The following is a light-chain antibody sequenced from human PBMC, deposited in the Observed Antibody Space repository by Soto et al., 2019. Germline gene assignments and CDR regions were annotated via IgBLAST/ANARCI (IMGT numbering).Light chain of an antibody. Sequence: EIVMTQSPATLSVSPGERATLSCRASQSVSSNLAWYQQKPGQAPRLLIYGASIRASGIPARFSGSGSGTEFTLTISSLQSDDFEHYYCQQYNNWPYTFGQGTKLEIK. J-gene: IGKJ2*01. CDR3: QQYNNWPYT. CDR2: GAS. V-gene: IGKV3-15*01. CDR1: QSVSSN.